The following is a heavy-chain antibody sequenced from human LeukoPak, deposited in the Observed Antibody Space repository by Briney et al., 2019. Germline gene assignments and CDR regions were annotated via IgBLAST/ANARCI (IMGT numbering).Heavy chain of an antibody. CDR3: TRKGGTYYYDS. CDR2: ISYDGNDK. J-gene: IGHJ4*02. Sequence: GGSLRLSCAASGLPFSSYAMNWVRQAPGKGLEWVAVISYDGNDKYYTDSVKGRFTISRDNSRNILYLQMNSLSADDTAVYFCTRKGGTYYYDSWGQGTLVFVSS. D-gene: IGHD3-10*01. CDR1: GLPFSSYA. V-gene: IGHV3-30-3*01.